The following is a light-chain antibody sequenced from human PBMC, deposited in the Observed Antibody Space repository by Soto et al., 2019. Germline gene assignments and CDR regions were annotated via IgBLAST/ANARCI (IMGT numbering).Light chain of an antibody. CDR3: SSYTTSSTYV. J-gene: IGLJ1*01. CDR1: SSDVGGYSY. Sequence: QSALTQPASVSGSPGQSITISCTGTSSDVGGYSYISWYQHNPGRAPKPMIYDVSNRPSGVSDRFSGSKSGNTASLTISRLQAEDETDYYCSSYTTSSTYVFGSGTKVTVL. V-gene: IGLV2-14*03. CDR2: DVS.